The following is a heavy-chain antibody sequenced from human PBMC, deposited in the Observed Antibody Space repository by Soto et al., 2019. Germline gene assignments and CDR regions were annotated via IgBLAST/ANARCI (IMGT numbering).Heavy chain of an antibody. V-gene: IGHV3-15*01. CDR2: IKSKTEAATR. CDR3: ASGTGKSCFDY. Sequence: GGSLRLSCAASGFTFSDAWMSWVRQVPGKGLEWVGRIKSKTEAATRDFAAPVKGRFAISRDDSKNTVFLQMNSLKIEDSGVYYCASGTGKSCFDYWGLGILVSVSS. J-gene: IGHJ4*02. D-gene: IGHD2-2*01. CDR1: GFTFSDAW.